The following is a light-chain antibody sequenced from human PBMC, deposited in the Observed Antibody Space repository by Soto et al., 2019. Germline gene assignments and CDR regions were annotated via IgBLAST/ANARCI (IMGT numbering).Light chain of an antibody. CDR1: QSVSNNY. CDR3: QQYGSSGT. J-gene: IGKJ1*01. V-gene: IGKV3-20*01. Sequence: EIVFTQSPGTLSLSNGERATLSCRASQSVSNNYLAWYQQKPGQAPRLLIYGASNRATGIPDRFSGSGSGTDFTLTISGLEPEDFAVYYCQQYGSSGTFGQGTNVDTK. CDR2: GAS.